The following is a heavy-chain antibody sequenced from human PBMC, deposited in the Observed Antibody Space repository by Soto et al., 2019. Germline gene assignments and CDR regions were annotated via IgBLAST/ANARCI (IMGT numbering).Heavy chain of an antibody. CDR2: IWYDGSNK. CDR1: GFTFSSYG. D-gene: IGHD6-19*01. V-gene: IGHV3-33*01. J-gene: IGHJ6*02. Sequence: GGSLRLSCAASGFTFSSYGMHWVRQAPGKGLEWVAVIWYDGSNKYYADSVKGRFTISRDNSKNTLYLQMNSLRAEDTAVYYCARDKGSSGWCGRAYYYYGMDVWGQGTTVTVSS. CDR3: ARDKGSSGWCGRAYYYYGMDV.